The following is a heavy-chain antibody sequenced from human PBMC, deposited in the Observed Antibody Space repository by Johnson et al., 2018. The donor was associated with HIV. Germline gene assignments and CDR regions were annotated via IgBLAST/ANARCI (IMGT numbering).Heavy chain of an antibody. CDR1: GFTVSSNY. CDR3: AKNKYSRGWYDAFDI. D-gene: IGHD6-19*01. CDR2: IYSGGST. J-gene: IGHJ3*02. V-gene: IGHV3-66*03. Sequence: VQLVESGGGLIQPGGSLRLSCAASGFTVSSNYMSWVRQAPGKGLEWVSVIYSGGSTYYADSVKGRFTISRDNSKNTLYLQRNSLRAEDTAVYYCAKNKYSRGWYDAFDIWGQGTVVTVSS.